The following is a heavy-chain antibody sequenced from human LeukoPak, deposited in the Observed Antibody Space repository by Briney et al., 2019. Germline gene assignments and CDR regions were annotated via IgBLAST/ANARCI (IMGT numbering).Heavy chain of an antibody. D-gene: IGHD3-22*01. Sequence: SETLSLTCAVYGGSFSGYYWSWIRQPPGMGLERIGEINHSGSTNYNPSLKSRVTISVDTSKNQFSLKLSSVTAADTAVYYCARGPIVVVIKRLAAFDIWGQGTMVTVSS. CDR3: ARGPIVVVIKRLAAFDI. V-gene: IGHV4-34*01. CDR1: GGSFSGYY. CDR2: INHSGST. J-gene: IGHJ3*02.